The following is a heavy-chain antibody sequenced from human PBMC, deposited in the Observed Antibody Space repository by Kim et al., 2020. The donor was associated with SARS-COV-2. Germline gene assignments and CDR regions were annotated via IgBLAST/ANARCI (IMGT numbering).Heavy chain of an antibody. V-gene: IGHV4-34*01. CDR1: GGSFSGYY. D-gene: IGHD6-13*01. Sequence: SETLSLTCAVYGGSFSGYYWSWIRQPPGKGLEWIGEINHSGSTNYNPSLKSRVTISVDTSKNQFSLKLSSVTAADTAVYYCARFLPRRWPHEIAAAGLDYWGQGTLVTVSS. J-gene: IGHJ4*02. CDR3: ARFLPRRWPHEIAAAGLDY. CDR2: INHSGST.